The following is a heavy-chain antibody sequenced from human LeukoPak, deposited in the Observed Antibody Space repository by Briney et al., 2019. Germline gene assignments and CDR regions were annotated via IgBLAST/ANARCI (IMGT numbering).Heavy chain of an antibody. Sequence: GGSLRLSCAASGFTFSDYYMSWIRQAPGKGLEWVSYISSSGSTIYYADSVKGRFTISRDNAKNSLYLQMNSLRAEDTAVYYCASAYCSGGSCYDYWGQGTLVTVSS. D-gene: IGHD2-15*01. V-gene: IGHV3-11*01. CDR1: GFTFSDYY. J-gene: IGHJ4*02. CDR3: ASAYCSGGSCYDY. CDR2: ISSSGSTI.